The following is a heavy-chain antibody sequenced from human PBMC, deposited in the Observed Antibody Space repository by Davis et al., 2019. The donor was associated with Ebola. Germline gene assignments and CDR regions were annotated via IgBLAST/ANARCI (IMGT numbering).Heavy chain of an antibody. CDR1: GFTFSSYA. V-gene: IGHV3-23*01. CDR3: ARGDDSSGVRRFDP. Sequence: PGGSLRLSCAASGFTFSSYAMSWVRQAPGKGLEWVSAISGSGGSTYYADSVKGRFTISRDNAKNSLYLQMNSLRAEDTAVYYCARGDDSSGVRRFDPWGQGTLVTVSS. CDR2: ISGSGGST. D-gene: IGHD3-22*01. J-gene: IGHJ5*02.